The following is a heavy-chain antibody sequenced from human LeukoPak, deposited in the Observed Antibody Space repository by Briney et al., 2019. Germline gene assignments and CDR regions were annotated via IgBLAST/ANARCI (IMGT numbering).Heavy chain of an antibody. V-gene: IGHV3-23*01. Sequence: GGSLRLSCAVSGFTFSSFAMTWVRQAPGKGLEWVSSISSRHLTTYYTDSVKGRFTISRDNSKNTLYLQMNSLRAEDTAVYYRTKDPNGDYVGAFDPWGQGTLVTVSS. CDR1: GFTFSSFA. J-gene: IGHJ5*02. CDR2: ISSRHLTT. CDR3: TKDPNGDYVGAFDP. D-gene: IGHD4-17*01.